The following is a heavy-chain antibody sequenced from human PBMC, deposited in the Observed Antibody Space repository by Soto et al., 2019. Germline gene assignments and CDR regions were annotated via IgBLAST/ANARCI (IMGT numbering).Heavy chain of an antibody. Sequence: GGSLRLSCAASGFTFSGSAMHWVRQASGKGLEWVGRIRSKANSYATAYAASVKGRFTISRDDSKNTAYLQMNSLKTEDTAVYYCTASREVGYYYYGMDVWGQGTTVTVSS. J-gene: IGHJ6*02. CDR3: TASREVGYYYYGMDV. D-gene: IGHD1-26*01. CDR1: GFTFSGSA. CDR2: IRSKANSYAT. V-gene: IGHV3-73*01.